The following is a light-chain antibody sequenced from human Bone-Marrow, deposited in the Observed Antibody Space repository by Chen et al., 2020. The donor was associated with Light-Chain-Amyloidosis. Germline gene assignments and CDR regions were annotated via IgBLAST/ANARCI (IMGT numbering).Light chain of an antibody. CDR1: SSDVGGDNH. CDR3: SSYTITNTLV. V-gene: IGLV2-14*01. CDR2: EVA. J-gene: IGLJ1*01. Sequence: QSALTQPASVSGSPGQSITISCTGTSSDVGGDNHVSWYQKHPDKAPKLMIYEVANRPSWVPRRFSGSKSDNTASLTISWLQTEDEADYFCSSYTITNTLVFGSGTRVTVL.